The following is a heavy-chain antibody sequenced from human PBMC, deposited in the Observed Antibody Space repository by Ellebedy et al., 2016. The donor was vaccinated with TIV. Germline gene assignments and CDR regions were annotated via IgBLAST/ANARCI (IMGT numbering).Heavy chain of an antibody. V-gene: IGHV4-59*01. D-gene: IGHD3-22*01. CDR2: IYYSGST. CDR3: ARYYLDSNDYERTFDY. J-gene: IGHJ4*02. CDR1: GGSISSYY. Sequence: MPSETLSLTCTVSGGSISSYYWTWIRQPPGKGLEYIGYIYYSGSTNYNPSLKRRVTISIDTSKNQFYLKLSSVTADDTAVYYCARYYLDSNDYERTFDYWGQGTLVTVSS.